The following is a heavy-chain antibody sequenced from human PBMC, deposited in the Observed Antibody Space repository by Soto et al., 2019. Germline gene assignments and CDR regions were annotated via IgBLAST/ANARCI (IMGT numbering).Heavy chain of an antibody. J-gene: IGHJ5*02. V-gene: IGHV3-30-3*01. CDR2: ISYDGSNK. CDR1: GFTFSSYA. Sequence: GESLKISCAASGFTFSSYAMHWVRQAPGKGLEWVAVISYDGSNKYYADSVKGRFTISRDNSKNTLYLQMNSLRAEDTAVYYCASSVDRIAAAGAWGQGTLVTVSS. D-gene: IGHD6-13*01. CDR3: ASSVDRIAAAGA.